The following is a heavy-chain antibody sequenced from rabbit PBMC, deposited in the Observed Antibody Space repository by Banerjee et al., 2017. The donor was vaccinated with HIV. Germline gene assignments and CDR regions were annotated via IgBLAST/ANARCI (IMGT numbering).Heavy chain of an antibody. CDR3: AREDDDYGDWNL. D-gene: IGHD2-1*01. J-gene: IGHJ4*01. CDR2: INTGSGSA. Sequence: QEQLVESGGGLVQPEGSLTLTCTASGFSFSSSYWICWVRQAPGKGLEWIGCINTGSGSAVYASWAKGRFTISKTSSTTVTLQMTSLTAADTATYFCAREDDDYGDWNLWGQGTLVTVS. CDR1: GFSFSSSYW. V-gene: IGHV1S45*01.